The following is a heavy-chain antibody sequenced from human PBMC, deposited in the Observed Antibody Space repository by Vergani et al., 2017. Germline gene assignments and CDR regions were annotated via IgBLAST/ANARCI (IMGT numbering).Heavy chain of an antibody. CDR3: AKDNVPGYYDSSGYCDY. CDR2: LTGGGGST. Sequence: EVQLLESGGSLKQPGGSVRLSCAASGFTFSTYAMHWVRQAPGKGLEWVSALTGGGGSTYYADSVKGRFTISRDNSKNTMFLQMNNLRAEDTAVYYCAKDNVPGYYDSSGYCDYWGQGTLVTVSS. CDR1: GFTFSTYA. V-gene: IGHV3-23*01. D-gene: IGHD3-22*01. J-gene: IGHJ4*02.